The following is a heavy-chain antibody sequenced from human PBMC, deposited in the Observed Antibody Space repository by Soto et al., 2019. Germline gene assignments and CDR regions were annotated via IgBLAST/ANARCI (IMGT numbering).Heavy chain of an antibody. CDR3: ARCGTARGWYSWFDP. CDR1: GGSISSSSYY. D-gene: IGHD6-19*01. J-gene: IGHJ5*02. Sequence: QLQLQESGPGLVKPSETLSLTCTVSGGSISSSSYYWGWIRQPPGKGLEWIGSIYYSGSTYYNPSLKSRVTVAGDTSKNQFSLKRSSVTAADTAVYYCARCGTARGWYSWFDPWGQGTLVTVSS. V-gene: IGHV4-39*01. CDR2: IYYSGST.